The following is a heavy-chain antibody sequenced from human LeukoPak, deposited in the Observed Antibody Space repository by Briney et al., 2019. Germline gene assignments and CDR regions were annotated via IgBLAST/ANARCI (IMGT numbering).Heavy chain of an antibody. J-gene: IGHJ4*02. CDR1: GFTFDDYA. V-gene: IGHV3-48*03. CDR2: ISRSGNNI. Sequence: GGSLRLSCAASGFTFDDYAMHWVRQAPGKGREWVSYISRSGNNIYYADSVKGRFTISRDNAKNSLYLQMNSLSAEDTAVYYCARDWESYSNHVDYWGQGTLVTVSS. D-gene: IGHD4-11*01. CDR3: ARDWESYSNHVDY.